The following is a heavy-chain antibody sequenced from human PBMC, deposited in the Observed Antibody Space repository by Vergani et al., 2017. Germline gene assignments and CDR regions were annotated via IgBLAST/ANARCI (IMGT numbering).Heavy chain of an antibody. CDR3: ARVRKDIVVVPAAIGSYYYMDV. CDR2: ISPDGRTT. D-gene: IGHD2-2*02. V-gene: IGHV3-74*03. CDR1: GFSFRTFS. J-gene: IGHJ6*03. Sequence: DVDLVESGGGFVQPGGSRRLSCAASGFSFRTFSMFWVRQPPGKGLAWVSKISPDGRTTEYADSVRGRFTISRDNANSMLYLQMNSLRDDDTAVYYCARVRKDIVVVPAAIGSYYYMDVWGKGTTVTVSS.